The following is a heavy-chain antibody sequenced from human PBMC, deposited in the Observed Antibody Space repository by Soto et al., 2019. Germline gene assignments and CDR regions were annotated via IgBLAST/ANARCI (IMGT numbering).Heavy chain of an antibody. D-gene: IGHD3-9*01. V-gene: IGHV3-23*01. CDR2: FSADGDST. J-gene: IGHJ4*02. CDR3: AKDQGTGNDGRFDH. CDR1: GFTFSIYA. Sequence: EVQLLESGGGLVQPGGSLRLSCAASGFTFSIYAMSWVRQPPGKGLEWVSVFSADGDSTYYADSVKGRFTISRDNSKNTLYLQMNSLRAEDTAVYYCAKDQGTGNDGRFDHWGQGTLVTVSS.